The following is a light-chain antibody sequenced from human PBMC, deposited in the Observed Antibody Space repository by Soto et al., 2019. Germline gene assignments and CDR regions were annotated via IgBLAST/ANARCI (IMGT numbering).Light chain of an antibody. V-gene: IGLV2-14*01. Sequence: QSALTQPASVSGSPGQSITISCTGTSSDVGAYNYVSWYHQHPGKAPKLMIYYVNNRPSGVSNRFSGSKSGNTASLTISGLQAEDEADYYCSSYTTTSTVVFGGGTKLTVL. J-gene: IGLJ2*01. CDR3: SSYTTTSTVV. CDR2: YVN. CDR1: SSDVGAYNY.